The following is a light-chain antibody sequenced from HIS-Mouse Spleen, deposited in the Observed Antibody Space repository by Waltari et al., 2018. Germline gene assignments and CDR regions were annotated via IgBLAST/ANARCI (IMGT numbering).Light chain of an antibody. CDR3: CSYAGSSTYV. V-gene: IGLV2-23*01. Sequence: QSALTQPASVSGSPGQSTTIPCTGTSMDAGCCILVPWYQQHQGKAPKLMIYEGSKRPSGVSNRFSGSKSGNTASLTISGLQAEDEADYYCCSYAGSSTYVFGTGTKVTVL. CDR1: SMDAGCCIL. J-gene: IGLJ1*01. CDR2: EGS.